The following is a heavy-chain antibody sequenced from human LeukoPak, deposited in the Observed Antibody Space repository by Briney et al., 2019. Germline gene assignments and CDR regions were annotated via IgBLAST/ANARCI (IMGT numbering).Heavy chain of an antibody. D-gene: IGHD3-22*01. CDR3: ATGFYYYDSSGNL. CDR2: INPNSGGT. CDR1: GYTFTGYY. V-gene: IGHV1-2*02. Sequence: ASVKVSCKASGYTFTGYYMHWVRQAPGQGLEWMGWINPNSGGTNYAQKFQGRVTMTRDTSISTAYMELSSLRSEDTAVHYCATGFYYYDSSGNLWGQGTMVTVSS. J-gene: IGHJ3*01.